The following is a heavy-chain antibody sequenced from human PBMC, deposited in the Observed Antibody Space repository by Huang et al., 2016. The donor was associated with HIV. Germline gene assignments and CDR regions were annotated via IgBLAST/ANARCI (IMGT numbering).Heavy chain of an antibody. Sequence: QVQLVESGGGVVQPGRSLRLSCAASGFTFSNYGVRWVRQAPGRGLEGGAAIAYDRSYQYYSDAVKGRVTISRDDAQNTLYLQMSSLRAEDTAVYFCAKDREDSAYQLDYWGQVTRVTVSS. D-gene: IGHD5-12*01. CDR2: IAYDRSYQ. V-gene: IGHV3-30*18. CDR1: GFTFSNYG. J-gene: IGHJ4*02. CDR3: AKDREDSAYQLDY.